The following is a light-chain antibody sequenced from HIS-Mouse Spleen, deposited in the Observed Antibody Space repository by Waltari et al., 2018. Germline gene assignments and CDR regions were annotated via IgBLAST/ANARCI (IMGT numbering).Light chain of an antibody. CDR1: SRDVGGYNY. J-gene: IGLJ3*02. CDR3: SSYTSSSTWV. V-gene: IGLV2-14*01. CDR2: EVS. Sequence: QSALTQPASVSGSPGQSITISCTVTSRDVGGYNYVPWYQQHPGKAPKLMIYEVSNRPSGVSNRFSGSKSGNTASLTISGLQAEDEADYYCSSYTSSSTWVFGGGTKLTVL.